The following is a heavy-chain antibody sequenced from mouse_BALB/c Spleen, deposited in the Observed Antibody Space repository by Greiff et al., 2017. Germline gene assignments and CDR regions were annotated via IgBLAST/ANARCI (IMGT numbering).Heavy chain of an antibody. V-gene: IGHV1S127*01. CDR2: IDPSDSYT. CDR3: TRGVGYYLDY. Sequence: VQLQQPGAELVKPGASVKMSCKASGYTFTSYWMHWVKQRPGQGLEWIGVIDPSDSYTSYNQKFKGKATLTVDTSSSTAYMQLSSLTSEDSAVYYCTRGVGYYLDYWGQGTTLTVSS. J-gene: IGHJ2*01. D-gene: IGHD2-2*01. CDR1: GYTFTSYW.